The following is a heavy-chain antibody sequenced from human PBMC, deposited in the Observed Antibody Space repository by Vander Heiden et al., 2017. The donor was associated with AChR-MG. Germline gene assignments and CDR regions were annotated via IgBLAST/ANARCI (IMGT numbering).Heavy chain of an antibody. CDR1: GYSFTSYW. J-gene: IGHJ3*02. V-gene: IGHV5-51*01. CDR3: ARRSNAFDI. Sequence: EVQLVQSGAAVKQPGEALKISCQGSGYSFTSYWIGGVGQMHGRGLEWMAIIYPGDSDTRYSTSFQGQVTISADKSIRTAYLQWSGLKASDTAMYYCARRSNAFDIWGQGTMVTVSS. CDR2: IYPGDSDT.